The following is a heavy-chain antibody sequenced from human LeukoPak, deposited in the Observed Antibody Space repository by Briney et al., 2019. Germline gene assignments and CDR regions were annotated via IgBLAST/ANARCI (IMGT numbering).Heavy chain of an antibody. CDR1: GFTFSSHS. CDR3: ARDQEYYDILTGYYFSPFDY. Sequence: GGSLRLSCAASGFTFSSHSMNWVRQAPGKGLEWVSSISSSSSYIYYADSVKGRFTISRDNAKNSLYRQMNSLRAEDTAVYYCARDQEYYDILTGYYFSPFDYWGQGTLVTVSS. D-gene: IGHD3-9*01. CDR2: ISSSSSYI. J-gene: IGHJ4*02. V-gene: IGHV3-21*01.